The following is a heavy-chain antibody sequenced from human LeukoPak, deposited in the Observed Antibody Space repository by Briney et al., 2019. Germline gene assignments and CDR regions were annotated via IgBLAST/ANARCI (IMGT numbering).Heavy chain of an antibody. V-gene: IGHV3-30-3*01. D-gene: IGHD1-26*01. CDR3: ARNIVGARFGAFDI. Sequence: GGSLRLSCAASGFTFSSYAMHWVRQAPGKGLEWVAVISYDGSNKYYADSVKGRFTISRDNSKNTLYLQMNSLRAEDTAVYYCARNIVGARFGAFDIWGQGTMVTVSS. J-gene: IGHJ3*02. CDR2: ISYDGSNK. CDR1: GFTFSSYA.